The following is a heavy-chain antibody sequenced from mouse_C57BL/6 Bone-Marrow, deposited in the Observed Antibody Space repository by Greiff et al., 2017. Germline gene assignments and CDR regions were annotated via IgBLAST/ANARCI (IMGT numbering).Heavy chain of an antibody. J-gene: IGHJ1*03. D-gene: IGHD1-1*01. CDR3: ARGYYGSGYFDV. V-gene: IGHV14-3*01. CDR1: GFNIKHTY. Sequence: VQLQQSVAELVRPGASVKLSCTASGFNIKHTYMHWVKQRPEQGLEWIGRIDPANGNTTYAPKFPGKATITANTSSKTAYLQLRSLTSEDTAIYYCARGYYGSGYFDVWGTGTTVTVSS. CDR2: IDPANGNT.